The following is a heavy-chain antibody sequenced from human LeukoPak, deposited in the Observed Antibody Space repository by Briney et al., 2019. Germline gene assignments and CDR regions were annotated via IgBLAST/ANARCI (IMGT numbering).Heavy chain of an antibody. V-gene: IGHV1-46*01. CDR2: INPSGGST. D-gene: IGHD3-22*01. Sequence: ASVTVSCKASAYSFTDYYLHWVRQAPGQGLEWMGIINPSGGSTSYAQKFQGRVTMTRDMSTSTVYMELSSLRSEDTAVYYCARDGHYDSSGYEPDYFDYWGQGTLVTVSS. J-gene: IGHJ4*02. CDR3: ARDGHYDSSGYEPDYFDY. CDR1: AYSFTDYY.